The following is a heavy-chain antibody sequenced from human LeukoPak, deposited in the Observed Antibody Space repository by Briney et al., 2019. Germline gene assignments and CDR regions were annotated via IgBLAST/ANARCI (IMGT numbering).Heavy chain of an antibody. V-gene: IGHV1-8*01. CDR3: ARSYTAMVTGNWVY. J-gene: IGHJ4*02. D-gene: IGHD5-18*01. CDR2: MNPKSGNT. CDR1: GYTFTSYD. Sequence: GASVKVSCRASGYTFTSYDINWVRQATGQGLEWMGWMNPKSGNTGYAQKFQGRVTMTRNTSISTAYMELSSLRSEDTAVYYCARSYTAMVTGNWVYWGQGTLVTVSS.